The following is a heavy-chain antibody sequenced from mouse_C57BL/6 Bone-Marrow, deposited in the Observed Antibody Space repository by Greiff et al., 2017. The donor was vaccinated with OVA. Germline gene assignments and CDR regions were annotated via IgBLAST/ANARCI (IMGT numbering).Heavy chain of an antibody. CDR2: ISNLAYSI. J-gene: IGHJ1*03. V-gene: IGHV5-15*01. CDR3: ARHGGSSYWYFDV. CDR1: GFTFSDYG. Sequence: EVNLVESGGGLVQPGGSLKLSCAASGFTFSDYGMAWVRQAPWKGPEWVAFISNLAYSIYYADTVTGRFTISRENAKNTLYLEMSSLRSEDTAMYYCARHGGSSYWYFDVWGTGTTVTVSS. D-gene: IGHD1-1*02.